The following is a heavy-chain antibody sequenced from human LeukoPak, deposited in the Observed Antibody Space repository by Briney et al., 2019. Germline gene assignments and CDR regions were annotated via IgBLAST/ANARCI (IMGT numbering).Heavy chain of an antibody. D-gene: IGHD3-22*01. Sequence: GGSLRRSCVAYGFNFSSYAMLWVRHAPGKGLEWVFGTSWNSGSIGYADSVRGRFTISRDNAKNSLYLHMNSLRADDTPLYYSAKDMDDSSGYYYFDYWGQATLVTVSS. CDR2: TSWNSGSI. V-gene: IGHV3-9*01. CDR1: GFNFSSYA. CDR3: AKDMDDSSGYYYFDY. J-gene: IGHJ4*02.